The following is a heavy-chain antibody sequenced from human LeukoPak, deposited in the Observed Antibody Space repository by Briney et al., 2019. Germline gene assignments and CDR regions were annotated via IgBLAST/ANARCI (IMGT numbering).Heavy chain of an antibody. V-gene: IGHV3-23*01. Sequence: PGGSLRLSCAASGFTFSSYTMSWVRQAPGKGLEWVSTITTSDGNTYYADSVKGRFTVSRDTSKNTLYLQMNSLRAEDTAVYYCARSTPGHAYNNFDYWGQGTLVTVSS. CDR2: ITTSDGNT. D-gene: IGHD5-24*01. CDR1: GFTFSSYT. CDR3: ARSTPGHAYNNFDY. J-gene: IGHJ4*02.